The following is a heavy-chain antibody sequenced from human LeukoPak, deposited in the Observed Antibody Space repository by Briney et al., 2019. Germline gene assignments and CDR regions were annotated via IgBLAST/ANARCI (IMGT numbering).Heavy chain of an antibody. Sequence: ASVKVSCKASGGTFSSYAISWVRQAPGQGLEWMGRIIPILGIANYAQKFQGRVTITADKSTSTAYMELSSLRSEDTAVYYCARGRDDRGVFDYWGQGTLVTVSS. CDR3: ARGRDDRGVFDY. CDR1: GGTFSSYA. CDR2: IIPILGIA. D-gene: IGHD3-10*02. J-gene: IGHJ4*02. V-gene: IGHV1-69*04.